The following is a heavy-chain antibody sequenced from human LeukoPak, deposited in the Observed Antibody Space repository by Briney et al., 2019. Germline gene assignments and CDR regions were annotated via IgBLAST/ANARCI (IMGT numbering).Heavy chain of an antibody. CDR3: ARRGYCSGGSCYYFDY. V-gene: IGHV5-51*01. CDR2: IYPGDSDT. J-gene: IGHJ4*02. CDR1: GYSFTSYW. D-gene: IGHD2-15*01. Sequence: GESRKISCKGSGYSFTSYWIGWVRQMPGKGLEWMGIIYPGDSDTRYSPSFQGQVTISADKSISTAYLQWSSLKASDTAMYYCARRGYCSGGSCYYFDYWGQGTLVTVSS.